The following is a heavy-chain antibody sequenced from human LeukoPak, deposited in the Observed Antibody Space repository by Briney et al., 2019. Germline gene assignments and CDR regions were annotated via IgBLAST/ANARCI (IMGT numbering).Heavy chain of an antibody. CDR3: ARRGDQGYMDV. J-gene: IGHJ6*03. Sequence: GGSLRLSCAASAFTFRGFIVHWVRQAPGKGLKWVSSVTFHGGITYYTGSVMGRFTISRDNARNTASLQMSGLSAEDTAIYYCARRGDQGYMDVWGKGATVIVSS. CDR1: AFTFRGFI. V-gene: IGHV3-23*01. CDR2: VTFHGGIT. D-gene: IGHD7-27*01.